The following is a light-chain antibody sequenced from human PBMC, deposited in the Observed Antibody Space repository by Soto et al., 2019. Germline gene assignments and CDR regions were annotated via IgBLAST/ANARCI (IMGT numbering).Light chain of an antibody. CDR3: SSYSTTSSPHVL. J-gene: IGLJ2*01. V-gene: IGLV2-14*01. CDR2: EVT. Sequence: QSALTQPASVSGSPGQSITISCTGTSSDVGGYNHVAWYQQYPGKVPKLLIYEVTYRPSGVSARFSGSKSGSTASLTISGLQAEDEADYYCSSYSTTSSPHVLFGGGTKLTVL. CDR1: SSDVGGYNH.